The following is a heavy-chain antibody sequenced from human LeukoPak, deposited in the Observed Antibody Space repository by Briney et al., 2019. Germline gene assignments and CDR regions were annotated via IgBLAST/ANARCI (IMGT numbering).Heavy chain of an antibody. J-gene: IGHJ6*03. V-gene: IGHV1-69*02. CDR2: IIPILGIA. CDR1: GGTFSSYT. Sequence: SVKVSCKASGGTFSSYTISWVRQAPGQGLEWMGRIIPILGIAIYAQKFQGRVTMTEDTSTDTAYMELSSLRSEDTAVYYCATKACSSTSCYHYYYYMDVWGKGTTVTVSS. CDR3: ATKACSSTSCYHYYYYMDV. D-gene: IGHD2-2*01.